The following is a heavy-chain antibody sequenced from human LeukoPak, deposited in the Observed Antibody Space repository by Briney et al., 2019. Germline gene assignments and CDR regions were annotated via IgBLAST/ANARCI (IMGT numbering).Heavy chain of an antibody. CDR3: ASAMITFGGVIVPPFDY. Sequence: GASVKVSCKASGYTFTGYDMHWVRQAPGQGLEWMGIINPSGGSTSYAQKFQGRVTMTRDMSASTVYMELSSLRSEDTAVYYCASAMITFGGVIVPPFDYWGQGTLVTVSS. CDR1: GYTFTGYD. CDR2: INPSGGST. V-gene: IGHV1-46*01. D-gene: IGHD3-16*02. J-gene: IGHJ4*02.